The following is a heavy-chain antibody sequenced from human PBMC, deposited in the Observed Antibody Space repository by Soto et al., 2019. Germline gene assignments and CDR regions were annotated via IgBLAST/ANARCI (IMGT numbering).Heavy chain of an antibody. CDR1: GDSVSSNSAA. V-gene: IGHV6-1*01. Sequence: PSQTLSLTCVISGDSVSSNSAAWNWIRQSPSRGLEWLGRTYYRSKWYSDYAVSVKSRIIIKPDTSKNQFSLQLNSVTPEDTAVYYCARDRVVEMATGDLDYWGQGTLVTVSS. D-gene: IGHD2-8*02. CDR2: TYYRSKWYS. CDR3: ARDRVVEMATGDLDY. J-gene: IGHJ4*02.